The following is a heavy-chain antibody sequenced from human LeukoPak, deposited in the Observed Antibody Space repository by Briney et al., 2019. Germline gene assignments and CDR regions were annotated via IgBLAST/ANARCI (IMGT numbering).Heavy chain of an antibody. J-gene: IGHJ4*02. CDR1: GYNFTGYY. Sequence: GASVKVSCKASGYNFTGYYLHWVRQAPGQGLEWMGWINPNTGGTNYAQKFQGRVTMTRDTSISTAYMELSRLRSDDTAVYYCARVRRHSSGWYTFDYWGQGTLVTVSS. CDR2: INPNTGGT. V-gene: IGHV1-2*02. CDR3: ARVRRHSSGWYTFDY. D-gene: IGHD6-19*01.